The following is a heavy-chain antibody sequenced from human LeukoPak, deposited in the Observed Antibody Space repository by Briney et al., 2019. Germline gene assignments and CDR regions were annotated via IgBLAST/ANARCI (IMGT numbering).Heavy chain of an antibody. D-gene: IGHD4-17*01. Sequence: SETLSPTCTVPGDSMRSYYWNWIRQPAGKGLEWIGRVFSSGKTSYNPSLKSRVTMSVDTSKSQFSLSLSSVTAADTAIYYCARGREYGDYFDYWGQGTLVSVSS. CDR2: VFSSGKT. J-gene: IGHJ4*01. CDR1: GDSMRSYY. CDR3: ARGREYGDYFDY. V-gene: IGHV4-4*07.